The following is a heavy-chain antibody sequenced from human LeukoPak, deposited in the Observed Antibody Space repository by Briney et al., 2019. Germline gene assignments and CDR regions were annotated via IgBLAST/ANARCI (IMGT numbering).Heavy chain of an antibody. J-gene: IGHJ6*03. CDR3: ARQRADYFXYXVXX. Sequence: SSETLSLTCAVSGSSISSGYYWAWIRQPPGKGLEWIGSVFHSGSTYYNPSLKSRVTISVDTSKNQFSLRLSSVTAADTAVYYCARQRADYFXYXVXXXGKGXTVT. V-gene: IGHV4-38-2*01. CDR2: VFHSGST. D-gene: IGHD3-9*01. CDR1: GSSISSGYY.